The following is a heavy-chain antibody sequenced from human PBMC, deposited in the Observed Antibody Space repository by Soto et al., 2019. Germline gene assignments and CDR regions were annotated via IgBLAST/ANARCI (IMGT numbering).Heavy chain of an antibody. Sequence: SETLSLTCAVYGGSFSGYYWSWIRQPPGKGLEWIGEINHSGSTNYNPSLKSRVTISVDTSKNQFSLKLSSVTAADTAVYYCARGWRRSREYYYGSGIWFDPWGQGTLVTVSS. CDR3: ARGWRRSREYYYGSGIWFDP. D-gene: IGHD3-10*01. V-gene: IGHV4-34*01. CDR1: GGSFSGYY. J-gene: IGHJ5*02. CDR2: INHSGST.